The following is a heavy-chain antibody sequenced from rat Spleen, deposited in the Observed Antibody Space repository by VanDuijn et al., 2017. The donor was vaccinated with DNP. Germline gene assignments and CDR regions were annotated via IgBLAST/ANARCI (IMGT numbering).Heavy chain of an antibody. Sequence: EVQLVESGGGLVQPGRSLKISCVASEFTFSRSDVAWIRQVPGKGLEWVASITSSGGSTYYPDSVKGRFTISRNNAKSTLYLQMDSLRSEDTATYYCTTYYGFNSYFFDSWGQGVMVTVSS. CDR3: TTYYGFNSYFFDS. CDR1: EFTFSRSD. V-gene: IGHV5-19*01. J-gene: IGHJ2*01. CDR2: ITSSGGST. D-gene: IGHD1-6*01.